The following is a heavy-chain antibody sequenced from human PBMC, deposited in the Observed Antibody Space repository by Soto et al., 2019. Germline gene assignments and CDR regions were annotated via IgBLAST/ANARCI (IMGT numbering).Heavy chain of an antibody. J-gene: IGHJ5*02. D-gene: IGHD3-3*01. CDR1: GGSISSGDYY. V-gene: IGHV4-30-4*01. CDR2: IYYSGST. Sequence: SSETLSLTCTVSGGSISSGDYYWSWIRQPPGKGLEWIGYIYYSGSTYYNPSLKSRVTISVDTSKNQFSLKLSSVTAADTAVYYCARVGPFDFWSGYYPNWFDPWGQGTLVTVSS. CDR3: ARVGPFDFWSGYYPNWFDP.